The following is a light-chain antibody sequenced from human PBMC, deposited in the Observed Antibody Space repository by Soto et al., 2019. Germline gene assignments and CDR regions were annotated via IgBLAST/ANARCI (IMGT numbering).Light chain of an antibody. CDR2: LGS. CDR1: QSLLNSNGYNY. J-gene: IGKJ1*01. CDR3: AQSLAPPLP. Sequence: IVLTQSPLSLPVTPGEPASISCRSSQSLLNSNGYNYLDWYLQKPGQSPQVLIYLGSNRASGVPDRFSGSGSGTDFTLKISRVEAEYVGVSYSAQSLAPPLPFGLGTKVDIK. V-gene: IGKV2-28*01.